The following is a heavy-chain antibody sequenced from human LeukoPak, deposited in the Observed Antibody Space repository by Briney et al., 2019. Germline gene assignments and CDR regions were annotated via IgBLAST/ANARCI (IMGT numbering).Heavy chain of an antibody. CDR3: VRDWSRGYFDY. Sequence: PGGSLRLSCAASGFTFSSYSMNWVRQAPGKGLQWVSYISSLSAIYYTDSVKGRFTISRDNAQNSLHLQMNSLRDEDTAVYYCVRDWSRGYFDYWGQGTLVTVS. D-gene: IGHD3-3*01. V-gene: IGHV3-48*02. CDR2: ISSLSAI. J-gene: IGHJ4*02. CDR1: GFTFSSYS.